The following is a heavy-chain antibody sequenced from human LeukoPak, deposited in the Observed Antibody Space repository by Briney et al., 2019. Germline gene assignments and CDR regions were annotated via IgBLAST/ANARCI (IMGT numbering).Heavy chain of an antibody. D-gene: IGHD6-19*01. J-gene: IGHJ4*02. CDR3: AKGPNSSGRAPFDY. CDR1: GFTFSTYG. V-gene: IGHV3-30*18. Sequence: PGGSLRLSCAASGFTFSTYGMHWVRQAPGKGLEWVAVISYDGSNKYYADSVKGRFTISRDNSKNTLYLQMNSLRAEDTAVYYCAKGPNSSGRAPFDYWGQGTLVTVSS. CDR2: ISYDGSNK.